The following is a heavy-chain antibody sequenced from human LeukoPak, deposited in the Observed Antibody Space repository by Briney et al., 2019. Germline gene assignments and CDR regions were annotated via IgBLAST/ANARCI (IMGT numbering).Heavy chain of an antibody. J-gene: IGHJ2*01. V-gene: IGHV3-15*01. CDR3: TTETAVTPYWYFDL. CDR1: GFTFSNAW. D-gene: IGHD4-17*01. Sequence: GGSLRLSCAAPGFTFSNAWMSWVRQAPGKGLEWVGRIKSKTDGGTTDYAAPVKGRFTISRDDSKNTLYLQMNSLKTEDTAVYYCTTETAVTPYWYFDLWGRGTLVTVSS. CDR2: IKSKTDGGTT.